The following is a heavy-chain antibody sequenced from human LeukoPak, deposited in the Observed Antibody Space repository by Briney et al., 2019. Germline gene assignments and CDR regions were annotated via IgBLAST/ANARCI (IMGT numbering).Heavy chain of an antibody. D-gene: IGHD3-22*01. CDR3: ARDHYDSSGYYYEGDAFDI. CDR2: ISGSGGST. J-gene: IGHJ3*02. V-gene: IGHV3-23*01. CDR1: GFTFSSYG. Sequence: GGSLRLSCAASGFTFSSYGMSWVRQAPGKGLEWVSAISGSGGSTYYADSVKGRFTISRDNSKNTLYLQMNSLRAEDTAVYYCARDHYDSSGYYYEGDAFDIWGQGTMVTVSS.